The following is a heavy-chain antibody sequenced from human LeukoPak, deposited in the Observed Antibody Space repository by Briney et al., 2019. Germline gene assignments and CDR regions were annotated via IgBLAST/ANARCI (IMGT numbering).Heavy chain of an antibody. CDR2: INSGGSGT. V-gene: IGHV3-74*01. J-gene: IGHJ4*02. D-gene: IGHD7-27*01. Sequence: GGSLRLSCAASGFAFSSNWMHWFRQTPGRGRGWVSRINSGGSGTSYADSVEGRFTISRDNAKNTLYLQMNSLKGEDTAVYYCATSLGPLTEYWGQGTLVTVSS. CDR1: GFAFSSNW. CDR3: ATSLGPLTEY.